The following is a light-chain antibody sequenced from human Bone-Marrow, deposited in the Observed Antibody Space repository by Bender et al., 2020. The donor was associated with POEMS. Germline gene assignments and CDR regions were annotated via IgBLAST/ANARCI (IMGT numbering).Light chain of an antibody. CDR1: SSDVGRYNS. Sequence: QSALTQPASVSGSPGQSITISCTGTSSDVGRYNSVSWYQHYPGQAPKLIIYDVHNRPSGVPERFTGSKSGNTASLTISGPQPDDEADYYCCSYAAPDSVVFGGGTKLTVL. CDR2: DVH. J-gene: IGLJ2*01. CDR3: CSYAAPDSVV. V-gene: IGLV2-14*03.